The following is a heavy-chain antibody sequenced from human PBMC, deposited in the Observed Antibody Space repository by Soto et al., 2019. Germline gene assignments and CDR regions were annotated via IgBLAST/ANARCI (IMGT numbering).Heavy chain of an antibody. D-gene: IGHD6-13*01. J-gene: IGHJ6*02. V-gene: IGHV3-23*01. CDR1: GFTFSSYA. Sequence: GGSLRLSCAASGFTFSSYAMSWVRQAPGKGLEWVSAISGSGGSTYYADSVKGRFTISRDNSKNTLYLQMNSLRAEDTAVYYCANDIAAAGTTYGWDVSVWGQGTTVTVSS. CDR3: ANDIAAAGTTYGWDVSV. CDR2: ISGSGGST.